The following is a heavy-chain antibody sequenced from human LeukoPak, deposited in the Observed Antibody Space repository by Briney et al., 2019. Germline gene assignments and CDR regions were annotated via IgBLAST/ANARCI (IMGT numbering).Heavy chain of an antibody. CDR1: GFTFSSYW. D-gene: IGHD5-12*01. Sequence: GGSLRLSCAASGFTFSSYWMSWVRQAPGKGLEWVAVISYDGSNKYYADSVKGRFTISRDNSRNTLYLQMNSLRAEDTAVYYCARGGYSGYDFDYWGQGTLVTVSS. V-gene: IGHV3-30*03. CDR3: ARGGYSGYDFDY. CDR2: ISYDGSNK. J-gene: IGHJ4*02.